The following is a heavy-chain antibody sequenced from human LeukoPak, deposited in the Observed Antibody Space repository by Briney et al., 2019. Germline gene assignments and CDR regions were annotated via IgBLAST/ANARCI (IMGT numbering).Heavy chain of an antibody. J-gene: IGHJ3*02. V-gene: IGHV4-4*07. CDR3: ARGRFCSADICSGGDAFDI. Sequence: SETLSLTCTVSGGSINHYYWSWIRQPAGKGLKWTGRIYTRGSTNYNPSLKSRVTMSVDTSKNQFSLKLSSVTAADTAVYYCARGRFCSADICSGGDAFDIWGQGTMVSVSS. CDR1: GGSINHYY. D-gene: IGHD3-3*01. CDR2: IYTRGST.